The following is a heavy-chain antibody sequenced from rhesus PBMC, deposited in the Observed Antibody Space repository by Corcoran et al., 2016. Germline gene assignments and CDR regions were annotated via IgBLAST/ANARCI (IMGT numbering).Heavy chain of an antibody. D-gene: IGHD1-1*01. V-gene: IGHV4-76*01. Sequence: QVQLQESGPGVVKPSETLSLTCAVSGYSISSGYDWSWIRQPPGKGLELIGYIYGSSGSTNYNPALKNRATSSKDTAKIQFSLKLSAVTAADTAVYYCARGLSWNYILDYWGQGVLVTVSS. CDR1: GYSISSGYD. J-gene: IGHJ4*01. CDR2: IYGSSGST. CDR3: ARGLSWNYILDY.